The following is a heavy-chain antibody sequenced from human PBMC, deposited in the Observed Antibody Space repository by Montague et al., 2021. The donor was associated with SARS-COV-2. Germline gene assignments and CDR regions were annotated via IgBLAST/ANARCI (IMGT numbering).Heavy chain of an antibody. V-gene: IGHV4-4*07. D-gene: IGHD4/OR15-4a*01. J-gene: IGHJ6*02. CDR3: ARDHMTILCMGYYYGMDV. CDR1: GRSISSYY. CDR2: IYPSGST. Sequence: SEILSLTCTVSGRSISSYYCSWIRQPAGKGLEWIGRIYPSGSTNYNPSLKSRVTMSVDTSKNQFSLKLSSVTAADTAVYYCARDHMTILCMGYYYGMDVWGQGTTVTVSS.